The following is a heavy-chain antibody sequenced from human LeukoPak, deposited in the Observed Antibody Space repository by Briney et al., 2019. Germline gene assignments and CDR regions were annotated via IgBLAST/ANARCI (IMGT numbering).Heavy chain of an antibody. CDR3: TRAGSYGYYWYFDL. V-gene: IGHV6-1*01. D-gene: IGHD5-18*01. CDR1: GDSVSSNSVT. CDR2: TYYRSKWYN. J-gene: IGHJ2*01. Sequence: SQTLSLTCAISGDSVSSNSVTWNWIRQSPSRGLEWLGRTYYRSKWYNDYAVSVNSRITINPDTSKNQFSLQLNSVTPEDTAVYYCTRAGSYGYYWYFDLWGRGTLVTVSS.